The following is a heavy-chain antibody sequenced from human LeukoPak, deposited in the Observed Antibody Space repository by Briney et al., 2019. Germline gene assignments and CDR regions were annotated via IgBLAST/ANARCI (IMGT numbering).Heavy chain of an antibody. D-gene: IGHD3-10*01. CDR2: INHSGST. CDR1: GGSISSSSYY. CDR3: ARHPRLWFGRAFDP. V-gene: IGHV4-39*01. Sequence: PSETLSLTCTVSGGSISSSSYYWGWIRQPPGKGLEWIGEINHSGSTNYNPSLKSRVTISVDTSKNQFSLKLSSVTAADTAVYYCARHPRLWFGRAFDPWGQGTLVTVSS. J-gene: IGHJ5*02.